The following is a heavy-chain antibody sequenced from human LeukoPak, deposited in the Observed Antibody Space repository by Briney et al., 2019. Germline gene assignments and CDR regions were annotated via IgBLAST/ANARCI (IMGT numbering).Heavy chain of an antibody. D-gene: IGHD2-21*02. Sequence: PGGTLRLSCTASGFTFSSYGMNWVRQAPGKGLEWVSGITGRGEHIFYAGSVKGRFTISRDNSKNTLYLQMNSLRAEDTAVYYCAKPSRGIVVVTAPEYWGQGTLVTVSS. CDR1: GFTFSSYG. J-gene: IGHJ4*02. CDR2: ITGRGEHI. V-gene: IGHV3-23*01. CDR3: AKPSRGIVVVTAPEY.